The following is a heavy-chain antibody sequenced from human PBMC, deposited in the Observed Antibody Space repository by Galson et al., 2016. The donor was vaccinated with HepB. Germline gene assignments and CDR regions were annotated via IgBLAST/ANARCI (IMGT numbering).Heavy chain of an antibody. Sequence: ETLSLTCAVSGASINDSNWWTWVRQVPGRGLEWIGEIYHTGTTNNNPFLNSRFTLSIDKSTNQFSLNLTSVTAADTAVYSCARASIVPGARMVFDPWGQGILVTVSS. D-gene: IGHD2-2*01. CDR3: ARASIVPGARMVFDP. CDR2: IYHTGTT. V-gene: IGHV4-4*01. J-gene: IGHJ5*02. CDR1: GASINDSNW.